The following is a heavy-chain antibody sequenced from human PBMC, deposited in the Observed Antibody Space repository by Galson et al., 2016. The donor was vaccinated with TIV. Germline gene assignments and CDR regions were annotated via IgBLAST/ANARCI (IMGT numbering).Heavy chain of an antibody. CDR3: ARATPSVFGIIMTLDS. Sequence: CAISGDSVSSNSAAWNWLRQSPSRGLEWLGRTFYRSKWYNDYAPSVKSRITINPDTSKNQFSLQLNSVTPEDTAVYYCARATPSVFGIIMTLDSCGQGTPVTVSS. CDR2: TFYRSKWYN. D-gene: IGHD3-16*01. CDR1: GDSVSSNSAA. V-gene: IGHV6-1*01. J-gene: IGHJ4*02.